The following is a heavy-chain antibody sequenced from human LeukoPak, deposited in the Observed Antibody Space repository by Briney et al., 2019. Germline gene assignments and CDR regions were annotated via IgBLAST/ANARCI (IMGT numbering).Heavy chain of an antibody. V-gene: IGHV4-31*03. CDR3: ARTAGWSYGFDY. D-gene: IGHD5-18*01. Sequence: SETLSLTCTVSGGSISTGGYYWTWIRQHPGKGLEWIGYIYNSGTTYYNPSLESRVTISGDTSKNQFSLKLNSVSAADTAVYYCARTAGWSYGFDYWGQGTLVTVSS. CDR1: GGSISTGGYY. J-gene: IGHJ4*02. CDR2: IYNSGTT.